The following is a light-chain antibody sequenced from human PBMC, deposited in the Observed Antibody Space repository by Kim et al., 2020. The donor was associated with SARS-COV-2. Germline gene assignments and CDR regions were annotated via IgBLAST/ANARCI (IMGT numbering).Light chain of an antibody. CDR1: SSDVGGYNY. CDR3: SSYTSSSTRV. V-gene: IGLV2-14*03. CDR2: DVS. J-gene: IGLJ3*02. Sequence: GQSITIACTGTSSDVGGYNYVSWYQQHPGKAPKLMIYDVSNRPSGVSNRFSGSKSGNTASLTISGLQAEDEADYDCSSYTSSSTRVFGGGTKLTVL.